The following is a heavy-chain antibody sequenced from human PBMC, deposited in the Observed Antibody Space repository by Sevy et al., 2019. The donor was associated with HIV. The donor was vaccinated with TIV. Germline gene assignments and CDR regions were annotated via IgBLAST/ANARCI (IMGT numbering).Heavy chain of an antibody. CDR1: GYTFSGYS. J-gene: IGHJ4*02. CDR2: MDTYNGNA. CDR3: ARDTREKSFDY. V-gene: IGHV1-18*01. Sequence: ASVKVYCKASGYTFSGYSISWVRQAPGQGLEWMGWMDTYNGNAKYAQKVQGRVTMTTDTSTSTAYMELRGLRSDDTAVYYCARDTREKSFDYWGQGTLVTVSS.